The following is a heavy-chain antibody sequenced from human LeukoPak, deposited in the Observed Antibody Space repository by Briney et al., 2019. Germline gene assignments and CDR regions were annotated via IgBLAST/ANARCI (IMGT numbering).Heavy chain of an antibody. CDR2: INPHSGKT. CDR3: ARSYVWGSYRQFDY. V-gene: IGHV1-8*01. D-gene: IGHD3-16*02. J-gene: IGHJ4*02. Sequence: ASVKVSCKTSGYPFSNYDINWVRQATGQGLEWMGWINPHSGKTGYAQKFQGRVTMTTDTSASTAYMELSSLRSEDTAVYYCARSYVWGSYRQFDYWGQGTLATVSS. CDR1: GYPFSNYD.